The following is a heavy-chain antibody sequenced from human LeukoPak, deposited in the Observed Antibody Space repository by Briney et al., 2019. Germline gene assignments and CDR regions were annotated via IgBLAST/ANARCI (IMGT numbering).Heavy chain of an antibody. CDR1: AGTFSIYT. V-gene: IGHV1-69*13. CDR2: IIPIFGTA. D-gene: IGHD5-12*01. CDR3: ARAYVDIVATIEAFDI. Sequence: SVKVSCKASAGTFSIYTISWVRQAPGQGLEWMGGIIPIFGTANYAQKFQGRVTITADESTSTAYMELSSLRSEDTAVYYGARAYVDIVATIEAFDIWGQGTMVTVSS. J-gene: IGHJ3*02.